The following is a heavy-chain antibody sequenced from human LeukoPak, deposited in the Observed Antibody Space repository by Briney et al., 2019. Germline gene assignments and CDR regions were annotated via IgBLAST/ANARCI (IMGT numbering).Heavy chain of an antibody. V-gene: IGHV4-34*01. J-gene: IGHJ4*02. Sequence: SETLSLTCAVYGGSFSGYYWSWIRQPPGKGLEWIGEINHSRSTNYNPSLKSRVTISVDTSKNQFSLKLSSVTAADTAVYYCARGPNTAMEFDYWGQGTLVTVSS. CDR2: INHSRST. CDR1: GGSFSGYY. D-gene: IGHD5-18*01. CDR3: ARGPNTAMEFDY.